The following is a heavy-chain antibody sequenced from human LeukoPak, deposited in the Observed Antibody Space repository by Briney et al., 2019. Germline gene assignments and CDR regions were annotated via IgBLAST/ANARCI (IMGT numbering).Heavy chain of an antibody. CDR3: AGVQSVFVADQWVEGFLDY. D-gene: IGHD1-26*01. CDR1: SSSFNFYY. V-gene: IGHV4-4*07. Sequence: SETLSLTCIVSSSSFNFYYWSWIRRPAAKGLDWIGRIHASGSTSYNPSLKSRLTMSIDTATTQFSLKLTSVTAADTAVYYCAGVQSVFVADQWVEGFLDYWGRGALVTVSS. CDR2: IHASGST. J-gene: IGHJ4*02.